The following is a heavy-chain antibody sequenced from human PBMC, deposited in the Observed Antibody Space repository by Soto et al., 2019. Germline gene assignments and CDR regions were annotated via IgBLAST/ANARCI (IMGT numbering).Heavy chain of an antibody. CDR1: GGTFSSYA. CDR2: IIPIFGTA. Sequence: SVKVSCKASGGTFSSYAISWVRQAPGQGLEWMGGIIPIFGTANYAQKFQGRVTITGDESTSTAYMELSSLRSDDTAVYYCATGIAAAVNWFDPWGQGTLVTVSS. D-gene: IGHD6-13*01. CDR3: ATGIAAAVNWFDP. V-gene: IGHV1-69*13. J-gene: IGHJ5*02.